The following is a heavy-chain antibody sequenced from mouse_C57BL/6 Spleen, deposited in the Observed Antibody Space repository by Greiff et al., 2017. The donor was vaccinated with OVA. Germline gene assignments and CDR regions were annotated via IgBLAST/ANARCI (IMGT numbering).Heavy chain of an antibody. Sequence: QVQLQQSGPELVKPGASVKISCKASGYAFSSSWMNWVKQRPGKGLEWIGRIYPGDGDTNYNGKFKGKATLTADKSSSTAYMQLSSLTSEDSAVYFCARSTGYYPYWYAMDYWGQGTSVTVSS. CDR1: GYAFSSSW. CDR2: IYPGDGDT. CDR3: ARSTGYYPYWYAMDY. D-gene: IGHD2-3*01. V-gene: IGHV1-82*01. J-gene: IGHJ4*01.